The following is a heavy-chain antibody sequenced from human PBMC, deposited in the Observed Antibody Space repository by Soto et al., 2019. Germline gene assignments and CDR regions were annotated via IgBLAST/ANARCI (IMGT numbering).Heavy chain of an antibody. D-gene: IGHD2-8*01. CDR2: ISGYNGNT. Sequence: QVQLVQSGAEMKQPGASVKVSCKTSGYAFSGYRLTWVRQGHGQGLEWMGWISGYNGNTDYAQKFQGRVTMTTDTSTSTAYMELRSLISDDTAVYYCARDLGPPNWFDSWGQGTLVTVSS. J-gene: IGHJ5*01. CDR1: GYAFSGYR. V-gene: IGHV1-18*01. CDR3: ARDLGPPNWFDS.